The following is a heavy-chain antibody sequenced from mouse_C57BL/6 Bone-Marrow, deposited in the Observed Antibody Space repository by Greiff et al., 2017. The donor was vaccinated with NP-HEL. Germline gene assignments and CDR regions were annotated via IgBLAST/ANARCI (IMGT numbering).Heavy chain of an antibody. J-gene: IGHJ3*01. D-gene: IGHD2-4*01. V-gene: IGHV1-18*01. Sequence: EVQLQPSGPALVKPGASVKIPCKASGYTFTDYNMDWVKQSHGKSLEWIGDINPNNGGTIYNQKFKGKATLTVAKSSSTDYMELRSLTSEGTAVYDCARVLIYYDYDVGFAYWGQGTLVTVSA. CDR1: GYTFTDYN. CDR2: INPNNGGT. CDR3: ARVLIYYDYDVGFAY.